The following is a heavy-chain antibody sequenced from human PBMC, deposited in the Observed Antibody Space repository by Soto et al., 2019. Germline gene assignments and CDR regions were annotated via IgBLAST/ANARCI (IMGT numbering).Heavy chain of an antibody. CDR1: GYTFTSYV. J-gene: IGHJ4*02. CDR2: IDPSNSFT. V-gene: IGHV5-10-1*01. Sequence: GGSLRISCQLCGYTFTSYVSTCVLQMPGKGLEWMGRIDPSNSFTDYNPSFEGHVIISVDLSVSTASLHWSGLKASDNAVYYCARHTGLGQLQLEYCGQGTPV. CDR3: ARHTGLGQLQLEY. D-gene: IGHD1-1*01.